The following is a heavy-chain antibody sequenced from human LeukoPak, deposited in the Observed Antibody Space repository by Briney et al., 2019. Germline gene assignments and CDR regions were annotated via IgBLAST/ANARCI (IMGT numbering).Heavy chain of an antibody. Sequence: RASVKVSCKASGFTFTSSAMQWVRQARGQRLEWIGWIVVGSGNTNYAQRFQERVTITRDMSTSTAYMELSSLRSEDTAVYYCAADYYDSSGYSIWGQGTLVTVSS. CDR1: GFTFTSSA. J-gene: IGHJ4*02. CDR2: IVVGSGNT. CDR3: AADYYDSSGYSI. D-gene: IGHD3-22*01. V-gene: IGHV1-58*02.